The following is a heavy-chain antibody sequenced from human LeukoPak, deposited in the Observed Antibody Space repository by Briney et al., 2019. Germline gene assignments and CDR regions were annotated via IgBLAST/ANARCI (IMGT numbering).Heavy chain of an antibody. V-gene: IGHV3-64*01. J-gene: IGHJ6*03. Sequence: GKSLRLSCVASGFTFSSHAMHWVRQAPGKGLEYVSAISSNGGSTYYANSVKGRFTISRDNSKNTLYLQMGSLRAEDMAVYYCARVSGCSSTSCYYYYYYMDVWGKGTTVTVSS. CDR2: ISSNGGST. CDR3: ARVSGCSSTSCYYYYYYMDV. CDR1: GFTFSSHA. D-gene: IGHD2-2*01.